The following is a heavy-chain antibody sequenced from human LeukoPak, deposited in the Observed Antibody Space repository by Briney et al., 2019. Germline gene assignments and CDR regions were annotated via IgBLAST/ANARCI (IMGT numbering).Heavy chain of an antibody. J-gene: IGHJ4*02. CDR2: ISGRRYYI. CDR3: VRLRRNSDTSGFYYYYDF. Sequence: NTGGSLRLSCVASRYTFSRYNINWLRQSPGKALEGVSSISGRRYYIHYAHSVRGSLSISRDDDRDSLYVKMNSQRGEDSAVYYCVRLRRNSDTSGFYYYYDFWGQGTLVTVSS. CDR1: RYTFSRYN. D-gene: IGHD3-22*01. V-gene: IGHV3-21*01.